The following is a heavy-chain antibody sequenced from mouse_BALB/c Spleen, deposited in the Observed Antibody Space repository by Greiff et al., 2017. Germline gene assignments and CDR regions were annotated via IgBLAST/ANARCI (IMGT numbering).Heavy chain of an antibody. CDR3: ARSYYGSSQFAY. D-gene: IGHD1-1*01. J-gene: IGHJ3*01. CDR1: GFTFSSYG. V-gene: IGHV5-6-3*01. Sequence: EVKLVESGGGLVQPGGSLKLSCAASGFTFSSYGMSWVRQTPDKRLELVATINSNGGSTYYPDSVKGRFTISRDNAKNTLYLQMSSLKSEDTAMYYCARSYYGSSQFAYWGQGTLVTVSA. CDR2: INSNGGST.